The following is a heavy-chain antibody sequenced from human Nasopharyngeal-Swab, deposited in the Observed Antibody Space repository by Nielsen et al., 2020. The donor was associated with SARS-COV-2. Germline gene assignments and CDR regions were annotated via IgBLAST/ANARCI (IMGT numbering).Heavy chain of an antibody. V-gene: IGHV3-7*01. CDR2: IKQDGSEK. J-gene: IGHJ6*02. CDR1: GFTFSSYW. Sequence: ESLKISCAASGFTFSSYWMSWVRQAPGKGLEWVANIKQDGSEKYYVDSVKGRFTISRDNAKNSLYLQMNSLRAEDTAVYYCAREGYDFWSGYPARSYYYYGMDVWGQGTTATVSS. CDR3: AREGYDFWSGYPARSYYYYGMDV. D-gene: IGHD3-3*01.